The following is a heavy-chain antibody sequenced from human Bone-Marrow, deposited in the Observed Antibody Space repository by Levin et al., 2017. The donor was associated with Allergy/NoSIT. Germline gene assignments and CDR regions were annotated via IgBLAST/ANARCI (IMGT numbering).Heavy chain of an antibody. V-gene: IGHV3-23*01. CDR3: AKKSPGIAVAGTTPGAFDI. D-gene: IGHD6-19*01. Sequence: GGSLRLSCAASGFTFSSYAMSWVRQAPGKGLEWVSAISGSGGSTYYADSVKGRFTISRDNSKNTLYLQMNSLRAEDTAVYYCAKKSPGIAVAGTTPGAFDIWGQGTMVTVSS. J-gene: IGHJ3*02. CDR2: ISGSGGST. CDR1: GFTFSSYA.